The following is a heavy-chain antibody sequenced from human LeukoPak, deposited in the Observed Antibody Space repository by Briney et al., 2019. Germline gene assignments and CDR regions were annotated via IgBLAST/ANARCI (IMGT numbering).Heavy chain of an antibody. V-gene: IGHV1-18*01. J-gene: IGHJ5*02. Sequence: ASVKVSCKASGYTFTNYGISWVRQAPGQGLEWMGWISTNSDIRTYAQTLQGRFTMTTATATTTAYMELNNLTFDDTAVYYCARDWDAMNNCFDPWGQGTPVTVSS. CDR2: ISTNSDIR. CDR3: ARDWDAMNNCFDP. D-gene: IGHD1-26*01. CDR1: GYTFTNYG.